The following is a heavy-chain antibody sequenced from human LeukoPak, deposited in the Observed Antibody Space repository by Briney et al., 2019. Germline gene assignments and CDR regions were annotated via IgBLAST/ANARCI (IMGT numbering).Heavy chain of an antibody. CDR3: ASERGATQYFDY. V-gene: IGHV1-69*04. CDR1: GGTFSSYV. CDR2: IIPMLDIQ. D-gene: IGHD3-10*01. Sequence: ASVKVSSKASGGTFSSYVITWVRQAPGQGLEWMGRIIPMLDIQNYAQKFQGRVTITADKSTSTAYMELSSLRSEDTAVYYCASERGATQYFDYWGQGTLVTVSS. J-gene: IGHJ4*02.